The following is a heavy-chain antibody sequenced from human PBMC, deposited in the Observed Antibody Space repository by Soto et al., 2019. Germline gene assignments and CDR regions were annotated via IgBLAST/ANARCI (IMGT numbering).Heavy chain of an antibody. CDR3: ASERGVNVVVPAAFDY. Sequence: GGSLRLSCAASGFTFSSYSMNWVRQAPGKGLEWVSYISSSSSTIYYADSVKGRFTISRDNAKNSLYLQMNSLRAEDTAVYYCASERGVNVVVPAAFDYWGQGTLVTVSS. D-gene: IGHD2-2*01. CDR1: GFTFSSYS. J-gene: IGHJ4*02. V-gene: IGHV3-48*04. CDR2: ISSSSSTI.